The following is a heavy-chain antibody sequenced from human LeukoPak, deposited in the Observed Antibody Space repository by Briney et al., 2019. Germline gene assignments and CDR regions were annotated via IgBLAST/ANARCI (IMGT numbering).Heavy chain of an antibody. CDR2: KYRSGTT. V-gene: IGHV4-4*02. Sequence: SETLSLTCTMSGDSISNSMLWSWVRQPPGKGLEWVGEKYRSGTTNYNPYLKGRVTISTDNSKNQVSLELNSVTAADTAVYFCARLKDFTGKEYYFFDLWGRGTLVTVSS. D-gene: IGHD2/OR15-2a*01. CDR3: ARLKDFTGKEYYFFDL. J-gene: IGHJ2*01. CDR1: GDSISNSML.